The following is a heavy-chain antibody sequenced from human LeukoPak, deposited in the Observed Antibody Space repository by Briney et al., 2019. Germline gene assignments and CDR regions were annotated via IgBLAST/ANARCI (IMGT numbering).Heavy chain of an antibody. CDR3: ASLEYPY. J-gene: IGHJ4*02. CDR1: GGSINDYY. D-gene: IGHD2/OR15-2a*01. CDR2: IYYSGNS. Sequence: SETLSLTCTVSGGSINDYYWSWIRQPPGKGLEWIGYIYYSGNSNYNPSLKSRITISVDTSKNQFSLKLSSVTAADTAVYYCASLEYPYWGQGTLVTVSS. V-gene: IGHV4-59*12.